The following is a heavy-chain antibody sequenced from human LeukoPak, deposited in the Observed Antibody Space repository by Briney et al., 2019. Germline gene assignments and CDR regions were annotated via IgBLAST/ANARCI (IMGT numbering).Heavy chain of an antibody. D-gene: IGHD2-15*01. J-gene: IGHJ4*02. CDR1: GFTFSSYA. V-gene: IGHV3-23*01. CDR2: IFGSGGSA. Sequence: GGSLRLSCTAPGFTFSSYAMYWVRQSPGKGLEWVSGIFGSGGSAHYADSVKGRFTISRDNSQNTVYLQMNSLRAEDTAVYYCGKTTTGYSSGRNPAWPIDYWGQGTLVSVSS. CDR3: GKTTTGYSSGRNPAWPIDY.